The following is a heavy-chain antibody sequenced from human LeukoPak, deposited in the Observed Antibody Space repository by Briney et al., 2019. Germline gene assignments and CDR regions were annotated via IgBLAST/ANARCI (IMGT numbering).Heavy chain of an antibody. D-gene: IGHD3-22*01. CDR3: ASSFYYDSRDY. CDR2: ITPSGST. Sequence: PSETLSLTCVVYGGSFSGYFWSWIRQPPGKGLEWIGEITPSGSTNYSPSLKSRVSISIDTSKKKLSLRLTSVTAADSAVYYCASSFYYDSRDYWGQGTLVTVAS. V-gene: IGHV4-34*01. CDR1: GGSFSGYF. J-gene: IGHJ4*02.